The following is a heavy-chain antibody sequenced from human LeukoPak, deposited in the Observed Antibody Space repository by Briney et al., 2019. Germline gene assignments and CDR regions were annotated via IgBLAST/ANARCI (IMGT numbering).Heavy chain of an antibody. D-gene: IGHD3-22*01. CDR2: IIPIFGTA. CDR1: GGTFSSYA. CDR3: ARATGSGYFYDAFDI. J-gene: IGHJ3*02. V-gene: IGHV1-69*13. Sequence: SVKVSCKASGGTFSSYAISWVRQAPGQGLEWMGGIIPIFGTANYAQKFQGRVTIIADESTSTAYMELSSLRSEDTAVYYCARATGSGYFYDAFDIWGQGTMVTVSS.